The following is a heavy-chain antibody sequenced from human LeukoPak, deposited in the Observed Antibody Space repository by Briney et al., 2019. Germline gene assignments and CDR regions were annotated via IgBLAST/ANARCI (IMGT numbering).Heavy chain of an antibody. CDR1: GGSISSYY. V-gene: IGHV4-59*12. CDR2: IYYSGST. Sequence: PSETLSLTCTVSGGSISSYYWSWIRQPPGKGLEWIGYIYYSGSTNYNPSLKSRVTISVDTSKNQFSLKLNSVTPEDTAVYYCARADCSGGSCYSDYWGQGTLVTVSS. CDR3: ARADCSGGSCYSDY. D-gene: IGHD2-15*01. J-gene: IGHJ4*02.